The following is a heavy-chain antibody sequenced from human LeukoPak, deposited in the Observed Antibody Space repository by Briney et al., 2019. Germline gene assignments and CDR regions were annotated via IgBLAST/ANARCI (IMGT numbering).Heavy chain of an antibody. CDR1: GYTFGSYS. J-gene: IGHJ4*02. CDR2: ISSSSGYI. Sequence: SCKASGYTFGSYSMNWVRQAPGKGLEWVSSISSSSGYINYADSVKGRFTISRDNAKNSLFLQMNSLRVEDTAVYFCVREGTGVLQYLAYWGQGSLVTVSS. V-gene: IGHV3-21*06. CDR3: VREGTGVLQYLAY. D-gene: IGHD3-9*01.